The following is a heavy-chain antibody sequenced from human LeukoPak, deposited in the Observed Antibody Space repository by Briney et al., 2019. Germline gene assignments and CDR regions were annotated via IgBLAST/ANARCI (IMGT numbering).Heavy chain of an antibody. D-gene: IGHD2-2*02. J-gene: IGHJ4*02. CDR2: IKQDESEK. Sequence: GGSLRCSCAASGFTFNSYWMTWVRQAPGKGLEWVANIKQDESEKNYVDSVKGRFTISRDNAKNSVYLEMNSLTAEDTAVYYCARGPRSVTCYTFQYWGQGTRVTVSS. V-gene: IGHV3-7*01. CDR1: GFTFNSYW. CDR3: ARGPRSVTCYTFQY.